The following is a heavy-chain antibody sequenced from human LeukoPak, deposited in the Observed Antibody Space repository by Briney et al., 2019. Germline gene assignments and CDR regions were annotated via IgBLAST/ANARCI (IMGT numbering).Heavy chain of an antibody. Sequence: ASVKVSCKVSGYTLTESSMHWVRQAPGKGLEWMGGFDPEDGETIYARKFQGRVTMTRDMSTSTVYMELSSLRSEDTAVYYCARDYYDSSGYYYTIGDYWGQGTLVTVSS. J-gene: IGHJ4*02. V-gene: IGHV1-24*01. CDR3: ARDYYDSSGYYYTIGDY. CDR1: GYTLTESS. D-gene: IGHD3-22*01. CDR2: FDPEDGET.